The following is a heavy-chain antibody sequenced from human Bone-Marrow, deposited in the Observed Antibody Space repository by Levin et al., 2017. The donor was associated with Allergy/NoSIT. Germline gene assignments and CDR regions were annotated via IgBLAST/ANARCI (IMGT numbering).Heavy chain of an antibody. CDR2: IYHSGST. CDR3: ARLWAGPNIDY. V-gene: IGHV4-38-2*02. D-gene: IGHD3/OR15-3a*01. J-gene: IGHJ4*02. CDR1: GYSISSGYY. Sequence: SETLSLTCTVSGYSISSGYYWGWIRQPPGKGLEWIGSIYHSGSTYYNPSLKSRVTISVDTSKNQFSLKLSSVTAADTAVYYCARLWAGPNIDYWGQGTLVTVSS.